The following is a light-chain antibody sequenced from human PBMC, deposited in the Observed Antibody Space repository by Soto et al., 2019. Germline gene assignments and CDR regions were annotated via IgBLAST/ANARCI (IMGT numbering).Light chain of an antibody. CDR1: SSDVGGYNY. CDR3: SSYTRSSTWV. J-gene: IGLJ3*02. Sequence: QSVLTQPASVSGSPGQSITISCTGTSSDVGGYNYVSWYQQHPGKAPKLMIYDVSYRPSGVSNRFSGSKSGNTASLTISGLQADDEADYYCSSYTRSSTWVFGGGTKLTVL. V-gene: IGLV2-14*01. CDR2: DVS.